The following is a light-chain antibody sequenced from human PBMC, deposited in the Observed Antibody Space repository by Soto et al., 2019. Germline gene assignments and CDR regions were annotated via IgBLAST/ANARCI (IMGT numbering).Light chain of an antibody. CDR2: AAS. Sequence: DIQMTQSPCSRSASAGGRGTITCLASQSIGSYLNWYQQTPGKAPRLLIYAASGLQSGVPSRFSGSGSGTDFILTISSLQPEDFTTYYCQQTYSTPRKCGQGTKGDIK. J-gene: IGKJ1*01. CDR3: QQTYSTPRK. V-gene: IGKV1-39*01. CDR1: QSIGSY.